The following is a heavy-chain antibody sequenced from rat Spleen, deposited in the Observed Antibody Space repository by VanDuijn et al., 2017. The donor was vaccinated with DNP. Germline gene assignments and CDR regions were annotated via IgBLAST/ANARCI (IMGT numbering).Heavy chain of an antibody. CDR1: GFTFSDYN. CDR2: ISYDGSST. D-gene: IGHD1-12*03. J-gene: IGHJ3*01. CDR3: ARGGYYPNWFAY. V-gene: IGHV5-7*01. Sequence: EVQLVESGGGLVQSGRSLKVSCAASGFTFSDYNMAWVRQAPKKGLEWVATISYDGSSTYYRDSVKGRFTISRDNAKSTLYLQMDSLRSEDTATYYCARGGYYPNWFAYWGQGTLVTVSS.